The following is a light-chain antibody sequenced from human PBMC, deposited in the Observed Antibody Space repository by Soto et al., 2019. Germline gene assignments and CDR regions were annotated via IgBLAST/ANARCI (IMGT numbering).Light chain of an antibody. J-gene: IGKJ4*01. CDR2: GAS. V-gene: IGKV3-15*01. Sequence: EIVMTQSPATLSVSPGERAILSCRASKSINNNLAWYQQKPGQAPRLLIYGASTRATGVPARFSGSGSGTEFTLGISSLQSEDFAIYYCQQYNNWPPLTFGGGTKVEIK. CDR3: QQYNNWPPLT. CDR1: KSINNN.